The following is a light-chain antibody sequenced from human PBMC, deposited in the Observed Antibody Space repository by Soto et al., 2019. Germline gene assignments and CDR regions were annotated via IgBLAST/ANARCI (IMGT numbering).Light chain of an antibody. CDR2: DVN. Sequence: QSALAQPRSVSGSPGQSVTISCTGTSSDVGGFNSVSWYQQHPGKAPKLMIYDVNKRPSGVPDRFSGSKSGSTASLTISGLQAEDEADYYCCSYAGSYSYAFANGTKLT. V-gene: IGLV2-11*01. CDR1: SSDVGGFNS. J-gene: IGLJ1*01. CDR3: CSYAGSYSYA.